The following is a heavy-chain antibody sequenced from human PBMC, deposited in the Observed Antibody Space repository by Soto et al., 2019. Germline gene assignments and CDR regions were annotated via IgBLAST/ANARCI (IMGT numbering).Heavy chain of an antibody. CDR2: IKQDGSEK. CDR1: GFTFSSYW. Sequence: EVQLVESGGGLVQPGGSLRLSYAASGFTFSSYWMSWVRQAPGKGLEWVANIKQDGSEKYYVDSVKGRFTISRDNAKNSLYLQMNSLRAEDTAVYYCARVCTSTSCYEFQYWGQGTLVTVSS. J-gene: IGHJ4*02. V-gene: IGHV3-7*01. CDR3: ARVCTSTSCYEFQY. D-gene: IGHD2-2*01.